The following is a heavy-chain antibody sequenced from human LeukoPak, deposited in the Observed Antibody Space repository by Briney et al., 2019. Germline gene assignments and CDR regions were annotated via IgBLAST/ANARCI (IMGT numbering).Heavy chain of an antibody. J-gene: IGHJ4*02. CDR2: IWYDGSNK. D-gene: IGHD6-19*01. CDR3: AKGEGGDSGWYGDY. Sequence: GGSLRLSCAASGFTFSNYAMYWVRQAPGKGLEWVAIIWYDGSNKYYADSVKGRFTISRDNSENTVYLQMNSLRPEDTAVYYCAKGEGGDSGWYGDYWGQGTLVTVSS. V-gene: IGHV3-30*02. CDR1: GFTFSNYA.